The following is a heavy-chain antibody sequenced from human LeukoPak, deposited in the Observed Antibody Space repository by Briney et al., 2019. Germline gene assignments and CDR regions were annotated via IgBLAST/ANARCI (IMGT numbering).Heavy chain of an antibody. Sequence: SETLSLTCAVSGYSISSGYYWGWIRQPPGKGLEWIGSIYHSGGTYYNPSLKSRVTISVDTSKNQFSLKLSSVTAADTAVYYCARDGSPYGSGSYFHYYYYGMDVWGKGTTVTVSS. CDR2: IYHSGGT. V-gene: IGHV4-38-2*02. D-gene: IGHD3-10*01. J-gene: IGHJ6*04. CDR1: GYSISSGYY. CDR3: ARDGSPYGSGSYFHYYYYGMDV.